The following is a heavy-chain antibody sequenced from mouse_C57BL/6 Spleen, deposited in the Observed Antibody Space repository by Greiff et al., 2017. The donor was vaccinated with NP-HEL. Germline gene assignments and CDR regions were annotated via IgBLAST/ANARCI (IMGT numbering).Heavy chain of an antibody. J-gene: IGHJ2*01. CDR3: GRKGNYYFDY. CDR1: GYTFTSYW. D-gene: IGHD2-1*01. Sequence: QVQLQQPGAELVKPGASVKLSCKASGYTFTSYWMQWVKQRPGQGLEWIGEIDPSDSYTNYNQKFKGKATLTVDTSSSTAYMQLSSLTSDDAAVYYCGRKGNYYFDYWGQGTTLTVSS. V-gene: IGHV1-50*01. CDR2: IDPSDSYT.